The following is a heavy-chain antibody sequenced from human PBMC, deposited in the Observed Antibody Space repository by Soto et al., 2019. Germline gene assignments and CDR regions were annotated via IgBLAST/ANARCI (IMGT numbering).Heavy chain of an antibody. D-gene: IGHD5-12*01. J-gene: IGHJ4*02. CDR1: GFTFSGRG. V-gene: IGHV3-48*02. CDR3: ATVDGPTVATMVFDY. CDR2: ISPVSTSK. Sequence: PGGSLRLSCAASGFTFSGRGMIWVRQAPGKGLEWLSYISPVSTSKYYADSAKGRFSISRDNARASLYLQMNSLRDDDTAVYYCATVDGPTVATMVFDYWGQGILVTVSS.